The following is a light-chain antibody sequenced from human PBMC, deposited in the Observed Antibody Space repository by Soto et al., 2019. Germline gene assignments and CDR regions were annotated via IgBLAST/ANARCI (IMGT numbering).Light chain of an antibody. CDR1: SSDVGGYNY. CDR2: EVS. CDR3: SSYISSSTLLYV. J-gene: IGLJ1*01. V-gene: IGLV2-14*01. Sequence: QSVLTQPASVSGSPGQSITISCTGTSSDVGGYNYVSWYQQHPGKAPKLMIYEVSNRPSGVSNRFSGSKSGNTASLTISGLQAEDEADYYCSSYISSSTLLYVFGTGTKLTV.